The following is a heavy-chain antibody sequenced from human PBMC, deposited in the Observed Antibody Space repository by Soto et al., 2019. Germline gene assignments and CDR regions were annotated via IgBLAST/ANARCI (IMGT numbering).Heavy chain of an antibody. J-gene: IGHJ4*02. Sequence: GGSLRLSCAASGFTFSSYEMNWVRQAPGKGLEWVSYISSTGTLIYYADSVKGRFTISRDNAKSSLYLQMNSLRAEDTAVYYCARAMSYDDSSGYHVDYWGQGTLVTVSS. CDR2: ISSTGTLI. CDR1: GFTFSSYE. D-gene: IGHD3-22*01. CDR3: ARAMSYDDSSGYHVDY. V-gene: IGHV3-48*03.